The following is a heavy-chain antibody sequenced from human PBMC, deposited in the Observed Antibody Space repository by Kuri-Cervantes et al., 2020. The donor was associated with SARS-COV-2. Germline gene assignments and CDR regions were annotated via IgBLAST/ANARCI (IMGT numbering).Heavy chain of an antibody. CDR3: EGDMSKGQWLERGWFDP. CDR2: VSPNSNTI. CDR1: GFSFRIYS. Sequence: GESLKISCIAYGFSFRIYSMNWVRQAPGKGLEWISYVSPNSNTIYYADSVKGRFTISRDNAKNLLYLQMNSLRDDDTAVYYCEGDMSKGQWLERGWFDPWGQGTLVTVSS. J-gene: IGHJ5*02. D-gene: IGHD6-19*01. V-gene: IGHV3-48*02.